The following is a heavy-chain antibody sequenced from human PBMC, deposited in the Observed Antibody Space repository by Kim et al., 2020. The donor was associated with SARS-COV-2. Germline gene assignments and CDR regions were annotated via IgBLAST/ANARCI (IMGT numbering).Heavy chain of an antibody. J-gene: IGHJ4*02. V-gene: IGHV3-64*05. Sequence: GGSLRLSCSASGFTFSNYAMHWVRQAPGKGLEYVSAISSAGGSTYYADSVKGRFTISRDNSKNMLYVQMSSLRVEDTAIYYCVPRSYYNSVSYYEGACFDFGGQGTLVTVFS. CDR1: GFTFSNYA. CDR2: ISSAGGST. D-gene: IGHD3-10*01. CDR3: VPRSYYNSVSYYEGACFDF.